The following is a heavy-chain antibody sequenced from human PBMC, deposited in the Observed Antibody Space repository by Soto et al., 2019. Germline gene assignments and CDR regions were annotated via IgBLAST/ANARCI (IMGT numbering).Heavy chain of an antibody. CDR2: ISTYNGDT. V-gene: IGHV1-18*01. CDR3: AREGVAPYYYYGMDV. Sequence: GASVKVSCKASGYTFTRSGISWVRQAPGQGLEWMGWISTYNGDTNYAQTFQGRVTMTTDTSTSTVHMEVGSLRSDDTAVYYCAREGVAPYYYYGMDVSGQGTPVTVSS. J-gene: IGHJ6*02. D-gene: IGHD5-12*01. CDR1: GYTFTRSG.